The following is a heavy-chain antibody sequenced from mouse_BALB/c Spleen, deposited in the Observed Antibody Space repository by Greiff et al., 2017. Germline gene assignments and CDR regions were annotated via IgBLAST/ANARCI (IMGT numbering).Heavy chain of an antibody. CDR3: AREDYGKIDWYFDV. V-gene: IGHV1S137*01. Sequence: QVQLQQSGAELVRPGVSVKISCKGSGYTFTDYAMHWVKQSHAKSLEWIGVISTYYGDASYNQKFKGKATMTVDKSSSTAYMELARLTSEDSAIYYCAREDYGKIDWYFDVWGAGTTVTVSS. CDR1: GYTFTDYA. CDR2: ISTYYGDA. D-gene: IGHD2-1*01. J-gene: IGHJ1*01.